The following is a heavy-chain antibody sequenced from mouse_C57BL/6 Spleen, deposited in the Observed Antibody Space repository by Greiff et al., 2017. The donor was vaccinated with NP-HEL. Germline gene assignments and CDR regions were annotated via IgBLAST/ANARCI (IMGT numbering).Heavy chain of an antibody. Sequence: QVQLKQPGAELVMPGASVKLSCKASGYTFTSYWMHWVKQRPGQGLEWIGEIDPSDSYTNYNQKFKGKSTLTVDKSSRTAYMQLSSLTSEDSAVYYCARFDGYPDYWGQGTTLTVSS. CDR2: IDPSDSYT. CDR3: ARFDGYPDY. V-gene: IGHV1-69*01. CDR1: GYTFTSYW. J-gene: IGHJ2*01. D-gene: IGHD2-3*01.